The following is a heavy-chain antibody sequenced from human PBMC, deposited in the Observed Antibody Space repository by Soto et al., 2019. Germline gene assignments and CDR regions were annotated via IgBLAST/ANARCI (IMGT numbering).Heavy chain of an antibody. V-gene: IGHV4-59*01. CDR2: IYYSGST. Sequence: SETLSLTCTVPGGSISSYYWSWIRQPPGKGLEWIGYIYYSGSTNYNPSLKSRVTISVDTSKNQFSLKLSSVTAADTAVYYCARPIITYYDPGAFDIWGQGTVVTVSS. J-gene: IGHJ3*02. CDR1: GGSISSYY. CDR3: ARPIITYYDPGAFDI. D-gene: IGHD3-16*01.